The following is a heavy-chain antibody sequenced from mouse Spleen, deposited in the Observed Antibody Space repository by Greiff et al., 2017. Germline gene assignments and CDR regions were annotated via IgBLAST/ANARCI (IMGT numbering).Heavy chain of an antibody. J-gene: IGHJ4*01. D-gene: IGHD1-1*01. CDR1: GFTFSSYG. V-gene: IGHV5-9-2*01. Sequence: EVHLVESGGGLVKPGGSLKLSCAASGFTFSSYGMSWVRQTPEKRLEWVATISGGGSYTYYPDSVKGRFTISRDNAKNNLYLQMSSLRSEDTALYYCARIYYYGSSLHYYAMDYWGQGTSVTVSS. CDR3: ARIYYYGSSLHYYAMDY. CDR2: ISGGGSYT.